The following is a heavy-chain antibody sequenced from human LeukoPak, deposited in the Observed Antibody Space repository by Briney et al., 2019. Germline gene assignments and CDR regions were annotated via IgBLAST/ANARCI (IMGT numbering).Heavy chain of an antibody. Sequence: SETLSLTCTVSGGSISSYYWSWIRQPPGKGLEWIGYIYYSGSTNYNPSLKSRVTISVDTSENQFSLKLSSVTAADTAVYYCARIGRPGVVIYYFDYWGQGTLVTVSS. CDR1: GGSISSYY. D-gene: IGHD3-3*01. J-gene: IGHJ4*02. V-gene: IGHV4-59*01. CDR3: ARIGRPGVVIYYFDY. CDR2: IYYSGST.